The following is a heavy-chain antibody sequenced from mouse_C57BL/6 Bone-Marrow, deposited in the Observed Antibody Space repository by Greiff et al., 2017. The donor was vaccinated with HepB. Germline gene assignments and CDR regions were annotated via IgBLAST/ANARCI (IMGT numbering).Heavy chain of an antibody. D-gene: IGHD2-3*01. CDR2: IDPSDSYT. CDR1: GYTFTSYW. J-gene: IGHJ4*01. CDR3: ARDGYCEDYCARGY. V-gene: IGHV1-50*01. Sequence: QVQLQQPGAELVKPGASVKLSCKASGYTFTSYWMQWVKQRPGQGLEWIGEIDPSDSYTNYNQKFKGKATLTVDTSSSTAYMQLSSLTTEDSAVYYCARDGYCEDYCARGYWGQGTSGTGSS.